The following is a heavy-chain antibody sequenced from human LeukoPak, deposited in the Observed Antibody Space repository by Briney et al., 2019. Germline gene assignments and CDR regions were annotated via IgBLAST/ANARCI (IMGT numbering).Heavy chain of an antibody. CDR1: GFTFSSYG. Sequence: PGGSLRLSCAASGFTFSSYGMHWVRQAPGKGLEWVAAIWYDGSNKYYADSVKGRFTISRDNSKNTLYLQMNSLRAEDTAVDYCSRDVYLYDRSGYGGFFDYWGQGTLVTVSS. CDR2: IWYDGSNK. D-gene: IGHD3-22*01. V-gene: IGHV3-33*01. J-gene: IGHJ4*02. CDR3: SRDVYLYDRSGYGGFFDY.